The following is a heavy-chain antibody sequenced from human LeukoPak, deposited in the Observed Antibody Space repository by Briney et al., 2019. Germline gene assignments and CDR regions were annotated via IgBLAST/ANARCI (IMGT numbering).Heavy chain of an antibody. D-gene: IGHD5-24*01. CDR3: ARGRDGYNFLYYYYGMDV. CDR2: ISSSGSTI. V-gene: IGHV3-48*03. J-gene: IGHJ6*02. CDR1: GFTFSSYE. Sequence: GGSLRLSCPASGFTFSSYEMNWVRQAPGKGLEWVSYISSSGSTIYYADSVKGRFTISRDNAKNSLYLQMNSLRAEDTAVYYCARGRDGYNFLYYYYGMDVWGQGTTVTVSS.